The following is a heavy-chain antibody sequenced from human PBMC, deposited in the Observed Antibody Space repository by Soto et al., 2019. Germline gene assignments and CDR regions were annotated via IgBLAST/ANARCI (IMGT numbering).Heavy chain of an antibody. V-gene: IGHV1-69*12. D-gene: IGHD6-13*01. CDR2: IIPIFTTT. Sequence: QVHLVQSGAEVKKPGSSVKVSCKASGGTFSNHAINWVRQAPGQGLEWMGRIIPIFTTTNYAQKFQGRVTITGDESTITAYMELSSLKHDDSAVYYCAREVAADGTFREDVFDIWGQGTLVTVSS. J-gene: IGHJ3*02. CDR3: AREVAADGTFREDVFDI. CDR1: GGTFSNHA.